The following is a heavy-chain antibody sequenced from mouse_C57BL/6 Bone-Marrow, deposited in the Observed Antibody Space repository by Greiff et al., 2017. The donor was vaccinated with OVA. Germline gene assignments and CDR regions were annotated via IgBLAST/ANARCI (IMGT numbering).Heavy chain of an antibody. J-gene: IGHJ2*01. CDR2: IYPGSGNT. V-gene: IGHV1-76*01. CDR3: AREGLYYDYAFDY. CDR1: GYTFTDYY. Sequence: VKLMESGAELVRPGASVKLSCKASGYTFTDYYINWVKQRPGQGLEWIARIYPGSGNTYYNEKFKGKATLTAEKSSSTAYMQLSSLTSEDSAVYFCAREGLYYDYAFDYWGQGTTLTVSS. D-gene: IGHD2-4*01.